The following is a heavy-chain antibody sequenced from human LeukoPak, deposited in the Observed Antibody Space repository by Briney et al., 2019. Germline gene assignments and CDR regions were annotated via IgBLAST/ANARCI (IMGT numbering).Heavy chain of an antibody. CDR1: GFTFSSYW. CDR2: IKQDGSEK. Sequence: PGGSLRLSCAASGFTFSSYWMSWVRQAPGKGLEWVANIKQDGSEKYYVDSVKGRFTISRDNAKNSLYLQMNSLRAEDTAVYYCARVRVRGLHVTHYYMDVWGKGTTVTISS. CDR3: ARVRVRGLHVTHYYMDV. D-gene: IGHD3-10*01. V-gene: IGHV3-7*01. J-gene: IGHJ6*03.